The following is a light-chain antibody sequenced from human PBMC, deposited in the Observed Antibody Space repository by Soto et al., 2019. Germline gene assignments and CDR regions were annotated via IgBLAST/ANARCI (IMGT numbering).Light chain of an antibody. CDR1: SSDVGGYNY. Sequence: QSALPQPASVSGSPGQSITISCSGTSSDVGGYNYVCWYQQHPGKAPKLMIYDVDNRPSGVSNRFSGSRSGNTASLTISGLQAEDEDDYYCSSYTSSNTVVFGGGTQLTVL. CDR3: SSYTSSNTVV. V-gene: IGLV2-14*01. CDR2: DVD. J-gene: IGLJ2*01.